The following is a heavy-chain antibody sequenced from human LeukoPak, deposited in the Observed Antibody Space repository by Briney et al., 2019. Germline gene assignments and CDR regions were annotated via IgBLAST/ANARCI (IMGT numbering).Heavy chain of an antibody. D-gene: IGHD3-10*01. CDR2: IYYSGST. J-gene: IGHJ4*02. CDR1: GASISGYY. CDR3: ARGFYSYGSVLHDY. V-gene: IGHV4-59*01. Sequence: SETLSLTCTVSGASISGYYWSWIRQPPGKGLEWSGHIYYSGSTNYNPSLKSRVTISIDTSKNQFSLKLSSVTAADTAIYYCARGFYSYGSVLHDYWGQGTLVTVSS.